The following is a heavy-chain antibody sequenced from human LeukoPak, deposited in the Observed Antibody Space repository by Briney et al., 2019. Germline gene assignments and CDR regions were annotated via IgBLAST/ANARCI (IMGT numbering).Heavy chain of an antibody. D-gene: IGHD3-22*01. CDR1: GYTFTSYG. V-gene: IGHV1-46*01. CDR3: VRDLVITGSGDAFDI. Sequence: GASVKVSCKASGYTFTSYGISWVRQAPGQGLEWMGIINPSGGSTSYAQKFQGRVTMTRDMSTSTVYMELSSLRSEDTAVYYCVRDLVITGSGDAFDIWGQGTMVTVSS. CDR2: INPSGGST. J-gene: IGHJ3*02.